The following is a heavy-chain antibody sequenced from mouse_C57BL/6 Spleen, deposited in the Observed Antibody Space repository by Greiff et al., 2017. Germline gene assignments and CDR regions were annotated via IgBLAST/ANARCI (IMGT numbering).Heavy chain of an antibody. CDR2: IWRGGST. Sequence: VQLQESGPGLVQPSQSLSITCTVSGFSLTSYGVHWVRQSPGKGLEWLGVIWRGGSTDYNAAFMSRLSITKDNSKSQVFFKMNSLQADDTAIYYCAKTAYDYDGYWYFDVWGTGTTVTVSS. CDR3: AKTAYDYDGYWYFDV. V-gene: IGHV2-5*01. CDR1: GFSLTSYG. J-gene: IGHJ1*03. D-gene: IGHD2-4*01.